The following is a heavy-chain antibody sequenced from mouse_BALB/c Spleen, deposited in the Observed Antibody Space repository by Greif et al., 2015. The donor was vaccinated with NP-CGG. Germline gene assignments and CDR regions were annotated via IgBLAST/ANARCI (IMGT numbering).Heavy chain of an antibody. J-gene: IGHJ2*01. CDR3: ARLFDY. V-gene: IGHV5-17*02. CDR1: GSTFSSFG. Sequence: EVHLVESGGGLVQPGGSRKLSCAASGSTFSSFGMHWVRQAPEKGLEWVAYISSGSSTIYYADTVKGRFTISRDNPKNTLFLQMTSLRSEDTAMYYCARLFDYWGQGTTLTVSS. CDR2: ISSGSSTI.